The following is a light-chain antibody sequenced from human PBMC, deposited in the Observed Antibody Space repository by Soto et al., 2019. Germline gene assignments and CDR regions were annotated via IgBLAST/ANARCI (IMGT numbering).Light chain of an antibody. CDR2: GAS. V-gene: IGKV3-20*01. J-gene: IGKJ5*01. CDR1: QSVTSSY. Sequence: EVVLTQSPGTLSLSPGDRATLSCRASQSVTSSYLAWYQQKPGQPPRLLIFGASNRATGTPDRFSGSGSGTDFTLTISRLEPEDFAVYYCQQYDTSSITFGQGTRLEIK. CDR3: QQYDTSSIT.